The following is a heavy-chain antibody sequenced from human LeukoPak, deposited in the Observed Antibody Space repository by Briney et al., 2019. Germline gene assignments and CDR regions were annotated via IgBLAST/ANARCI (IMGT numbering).Heavy chain of an antibody. CDR2: ISSSGSTI. CDR3: AELGITMIGGV. CDR1: GFTFSNAW. D-gene: IGHD3-10*02. V-gene: IGHV3-11*04. Sequence: GGSLRLACAASGFTFSNAWMSWVRQAPGKGLEWVSYISSSGSTIYYADSVKGRFTISRDNAKNSLYLQMNSLTAEDTAVYYCAELGITMIGGVWGKGTTVTISS. J-gene: IGHJ6*04.